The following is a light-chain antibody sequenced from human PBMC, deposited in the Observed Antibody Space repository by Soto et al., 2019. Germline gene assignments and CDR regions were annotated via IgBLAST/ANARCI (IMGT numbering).Light chain of an antibody. V-gene: IGKV3-20*01. CDR1: ESASSN. CDR2: RTS. J-gene: IGKJ5*01. CDR3: QQFGSSVT. Sequence: EMVMTQSPATLSMSPGERATLSCRASESASSNVAWYQQKPGQAPRLLIYRTSTRATGIPDRFSGSGSGTDFTLTISRLEPEDFAVYYCQQFGSSVTFGQGTRLEIK.